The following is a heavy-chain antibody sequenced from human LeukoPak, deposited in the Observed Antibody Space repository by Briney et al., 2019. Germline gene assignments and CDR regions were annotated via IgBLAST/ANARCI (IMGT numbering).Heavy chain of an antibody. CDR2: IYYSGNT. CDR3: ARHRDSSGWPNYFDY. J-gene: IGHJ4*02. Sequence: SETLSLTCAVSGGSTSSHSWSWIRQPPGKGLEWFGYIYYSGNTNYNPSLESLVTMSVDTSKNQLSLKVSSVPAADTAVYYCARHRDSSGWPNYFDYWGQGTLVTVSS. CDR1: GGSTSSHS. D-gene: IGHD6-19*01. V-gene: IGHV4-59*08.